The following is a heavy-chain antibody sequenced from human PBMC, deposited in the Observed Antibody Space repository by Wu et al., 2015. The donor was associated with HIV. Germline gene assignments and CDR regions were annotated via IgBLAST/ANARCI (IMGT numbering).Heavy chain of an antibody. J-gene: IGHJ6*02. D-gene: IGHD3-22*01. CDR2: MNPNSGNT. V-gene: IGHV1-8*01. CDR1: GYTFISHD. CDR3: ARIANYFYTHGMDV. Sequence: QVQLVQSGAEVQKPGASVKVSCQASGYTFISHDINWVRQAPGQGLEWMGWMNPNSGNTGFAPKFQGRVTMTRNISKRTAYLELSSLRSEDTAVYYCARIANYFYTHGMDVWGQGTTVIVSS.